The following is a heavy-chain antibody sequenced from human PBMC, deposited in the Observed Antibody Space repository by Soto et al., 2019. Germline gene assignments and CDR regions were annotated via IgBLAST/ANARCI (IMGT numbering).Heavy chain of an antibody. CDR3: AVTTLSGWYKEVPFDY. CDR2: ISGSGGST. V-gene: IGHV3-23*01. CDR1: GFTFSSYA. D-gene: IGHD6-19*01. Sequence: WGSLRLSCASSGFTFSSYAMSWVRQAPGKGLEWVSAISGSGGSTYYADSVKGRFTISRDNSKNTLYLQMNSLRAEDTAVYYCAVTTLSGWYKEVPFDYWGQGTLVTGSS. J-gene: IGHJ4*02.